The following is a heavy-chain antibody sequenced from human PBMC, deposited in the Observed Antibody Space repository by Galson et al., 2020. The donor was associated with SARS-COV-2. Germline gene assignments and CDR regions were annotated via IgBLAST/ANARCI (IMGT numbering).Heavy chain of an antibody. Sequence: SETLSLTCTVSGASITSGSYYWTWIRQHPEKGLEWIGYIYHSGSTYYHPSLQSRVTISVDTSRDQFSLRLSSVTAADTAVYYCARTSGYNYPFDNWGLGTLVTVSA. J-gene: IGHJ4*02. CDR2: IYHSGST. CDR3: ARTSGYNYPFDN. CDR1: GASITSGSYY. D-gene: IGHD5-12*01. V-gene: IGHV4-31*03.